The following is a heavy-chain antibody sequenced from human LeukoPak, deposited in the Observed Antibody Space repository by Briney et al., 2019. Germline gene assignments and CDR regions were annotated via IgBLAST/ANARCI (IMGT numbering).Heavy chain of an antibody. CDR1: GFTFSSYA. V-gene: IGHV3-30*04. CDR2: ISYDGSNK. J-gene: IGHJ4*02. Sequence: GGSLRLSCAASGFTFSSYAMHWVRQAPGKGLEWVAGISYDGSNKYYADSVKGRFTISRDNSKNTLYLQMNSLRAEDTAVYYCARSNVLMVYAKGGYYFDYWGQGTLVTVSS. D-gene: IGHD2-8*01. CDR3: ARSNVLMVYAKGGYYFDY.